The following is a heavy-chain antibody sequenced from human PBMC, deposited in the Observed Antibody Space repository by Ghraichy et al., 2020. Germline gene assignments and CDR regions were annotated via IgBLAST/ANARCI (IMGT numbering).Heavy chain of an antibody. V-gene: IGHV3-21*06. CDR3: ARDTANWGDGSSF. D-gene: IGHD7-27*01. J-gene: IGHJ4*02. CDR1: GLDFSDYS. CDR2: ISSTSRYR. Sequence: GESLNISCVVSGLDFSDYSMNWVRQAPGKGLEWVSSISSTSRYRYYIASVKGRFTISRDNARNSLFPQMDSLRADDTGVHYCARDTANWGDGSSFWGQGTLVSVSS.